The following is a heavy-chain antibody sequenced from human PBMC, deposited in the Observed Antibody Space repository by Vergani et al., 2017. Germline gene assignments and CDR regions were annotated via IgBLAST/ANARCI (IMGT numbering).Heavy chain of an antibody. CDR3: ARARNSSSWYFYYYYGMDV. J-gene: IGHJ6*02. CDR1: GFTFSSYA. Sequence: EVQLVESGGGLVQPGGSLRLSCAASGFTFSSYAMHWVRQAPGKGLEYVSAIRSNGGSTYYANSVKGRFTISRDNSKNTLYLQMGSLRAEDMAVYYCARARNSSSWYFYYYYGMDVWGQGTTVTVSS. CDR2: IRSNGGST. D-gene: IGHD6-13*01. V-gene: IGHV3-64*01.